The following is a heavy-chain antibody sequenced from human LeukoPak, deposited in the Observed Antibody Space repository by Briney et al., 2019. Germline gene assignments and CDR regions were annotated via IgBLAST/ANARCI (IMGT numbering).Heavy chain of an antibody. V-gene: IGHV6-1*01. J-gene: IGHJ3*02. CDR3: ARSLKYYYDSSGYGAFDI. Sequence: SQTLSPTCAISGDSVSSNSVTWNWIRQSPSRGLEWLGRTYYRSTWYNDYAVSVRGRITVNPNTSKNQFSLKLSSVTAADTAVYYCARSLKYYYDSSGYGAFDIWGQGTMVTVSS. CDR2: TYYRSTWYN. D-gene: IGHD3-22*01. CDR1: GDSVSSNSVT.